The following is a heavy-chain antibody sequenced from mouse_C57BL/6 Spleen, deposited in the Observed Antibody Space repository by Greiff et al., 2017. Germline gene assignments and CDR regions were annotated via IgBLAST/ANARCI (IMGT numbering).Heavy chain of an antibody. J-gene: IGHJ2*01. CDR1: GYAFSSSW. CDR2: IYPGDGDT. Sequence: QVQLKESGPELVKPGASVKISCTASGYAFSSSWMNWVKQRPGKGLEWIGRIYPGDGDTNYNGKFKGKATLTADKSSSTAYMQLSSLTSEDSAVYFCARNWEFDYWGQGTTLTVSS. CDR3: ARNWEFDY. D-gene: IGHD4-1*01. V-gene: IGHV1-82*01.